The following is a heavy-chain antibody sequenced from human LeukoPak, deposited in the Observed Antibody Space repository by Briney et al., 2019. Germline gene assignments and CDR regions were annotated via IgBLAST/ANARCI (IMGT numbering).Heavy chain of an antibody. CDR2: ISSSSSYI. V-gene: IGHV3-21*01. CDR1: GFTFSGSA. J-gene: IGHJ6*03. D-gene: IGHD3-16*01. CDR3: ARDKLEDYVWGSYSSGGGYMDV. Sequence: PGGSLRLSCAASGFTFSGSAMHWVRQASGKGLEWVSSISSSSSYIYYADSVKGRFTISRDNAKNSLYLQMNSLRAEDTAVYYCARDKLEDYVWGSYSSGGGYMDVWGKGTTVTVSS.